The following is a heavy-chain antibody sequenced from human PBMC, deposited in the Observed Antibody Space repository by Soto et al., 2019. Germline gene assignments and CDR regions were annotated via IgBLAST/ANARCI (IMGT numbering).Heavy chain of an antibody. Sequence: HPGGSLRLSCAASGFTFSSYAVSWVRQAPGKGLEWVSAISGSGGSTYYADSVKGRFTISRDNSKNTLYLQMNSLRAEDTAVYYCARESSAAAGNDYWGQGTLVTVSS. CDR2: ISGSGGST. D-gene: IGHD6-13*01. CDR3: ARESSAAAGNDY. V-gene: IGHV3-23*01. J-gene: IGHJ4*02. CDR1: GFTFSSYA.